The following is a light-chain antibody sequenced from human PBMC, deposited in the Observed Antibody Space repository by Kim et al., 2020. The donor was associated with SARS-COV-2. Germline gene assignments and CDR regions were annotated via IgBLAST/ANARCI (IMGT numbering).Light chain of an antibody. CDR3: SSYTSSTTFWV. CDR1: ISDVGAFDY. J-gene: IGLJ3*02. CDR2: DVA. Sequence: HSITISCTGTISDVGAFDYVSWYQQHPGKAPKLIIYDVANRPSGISNRFSGSKSGNTASLTISGLQPEDEANYYCSSYTSSTTFWVFGGGTKLTVL. V-gene: IGLV2-14*03.